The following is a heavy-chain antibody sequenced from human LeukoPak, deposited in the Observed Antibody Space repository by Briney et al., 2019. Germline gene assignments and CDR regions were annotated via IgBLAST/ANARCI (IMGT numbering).Heavy chain of an antibody. V-gene: IGHV3-7*01. CDR3: ARVGTWELQRVFDY. D-gene: IGHD1-26*01. J-gene: IGHJ4*02. Sequence: HAGGSLTLSCAPSGLTFTDYWTTWARQVPRKGLEWVANIHKVGTESYYVHSGEGRFSLSRDNAKNSLSLQLGRLRVDDTAVYYCARVGTWELQRVFDYWGEGTQVSVSS. CDR2: IHKVGTES. CDR1: GLTFTDYW.